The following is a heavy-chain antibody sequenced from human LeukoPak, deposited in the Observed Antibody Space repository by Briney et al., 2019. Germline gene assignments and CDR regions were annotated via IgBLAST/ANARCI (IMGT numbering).Heavy chain of an antibody. CDR1: GFTFSDYY. J-gene: IGHJ6*02. Sequence: GGSLRLSCAASGFTFSDYYMSWIRQAPGKGLEWVSYISSSGSTIYYADSVKGRFTISRDNAKNSLYLQMNSLRAEDTALYYCAKDIAVANFYGMDVWGQGTTVTVPS. CDR3: AKDIAVANFYGMDV. CDR2: ISSSGSTI. V-gene: IGHV3-11*01. D-gene: IGHD6-19*01.